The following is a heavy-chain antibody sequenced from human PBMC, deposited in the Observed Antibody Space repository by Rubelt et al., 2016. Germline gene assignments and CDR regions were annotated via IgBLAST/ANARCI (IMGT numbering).Heavy chain of an antibody. CDR1: GFTFSGYS. CDR2: ISWDGGST. Sequence: VESGGGVVQPGTSLRLSCAASGFTFSGYSMHWVRQAPGKGLEWVSLISWDGGSTYYADSVRGRFTISRDNSENTLYLQMNSLRAEDTAVYYCARSGSGWYFDFWGQGTLVTVSS. CDR3: ARSGSGWYFDF. V-gene: IGHV3-NL1*01. D-gene: IGHD6-19*01. J-gene: IGHJ4*02.